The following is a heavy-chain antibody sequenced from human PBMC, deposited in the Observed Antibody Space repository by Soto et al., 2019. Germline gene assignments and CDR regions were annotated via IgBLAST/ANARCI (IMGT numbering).Heavy chain of an antibody. CDR3: ARDTYYYDSSGYYSYAFDI. J-gene: IGHJ3*02. CDR2: MSANNGNT. D-gene: IGHD3-22*01. V-gene: IGHV1-18*01. CDR1: GYTFTSYD. Sequence: ASVKVSCKASGYTFTSYDINWVRQATGQGLEWMGWMSANNGNTNYAQKLQGRVTMTTDTSTSTAYMELRSLRSDDTAVYYCARDTYYYDSSGYYSYAFDIWGQGTMVTVSS.